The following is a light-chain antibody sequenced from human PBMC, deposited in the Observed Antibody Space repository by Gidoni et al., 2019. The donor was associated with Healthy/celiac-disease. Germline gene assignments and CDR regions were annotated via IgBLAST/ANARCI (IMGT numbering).Light chain of an antibody. CDR2: AAS. Sequence: DIQMTQSPSSLSASVGDRVTITRRASQSISSYLNWYQQKPGTAPKLLIYAASSLQSGVPSRFSGSGSGTDFTLTISSLQPEDFATYYCQQSYSTPTFGGGTKVEIK. CDR1: QSISSY. CDR3: QQSYSTPT. V-gene: IGKV1-39*01. J-gene: IGKJ4*01.